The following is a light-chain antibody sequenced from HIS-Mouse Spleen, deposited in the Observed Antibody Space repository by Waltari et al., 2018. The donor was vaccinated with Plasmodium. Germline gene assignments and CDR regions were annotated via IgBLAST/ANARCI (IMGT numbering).Light chain of an antibody. CDR2: AAS. CDR1: QSISKV. V-gene: IGKV1-39*01. CDR3: QQNYSTWT. Sequence: DIQMTQSPSSLSASVGDRVTITSRASQSISKVRNWYQQKTGIAPTFLIYAASTLQSGVPSMFSCSVSGTDFTLTISSLQPEDFATYYCQQNYSTWTFGQGTKVEIK. J-gene: IGKJ1*01.